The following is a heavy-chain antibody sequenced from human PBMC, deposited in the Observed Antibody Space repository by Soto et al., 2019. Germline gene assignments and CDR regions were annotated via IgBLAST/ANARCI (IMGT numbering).Heavy chain of an antibody. D-gene: IGHD3-10*01. CDR2: LYSGGAT. CDR1: GFTFSSCA. V-gene: IGHV3-53*04. J-gene: IGHJ4*02. CDR3: VRGRYGSEIH. Sequence: PGGSLRLSCAASGFTFSSCAMHWVRQAPGKGLEWVALLYSGGATHYAASVKGRFTISSHSSQDTLFLQMNSLRTEDTATYYCVRGRYGSEIHWGQGTKVTVS.